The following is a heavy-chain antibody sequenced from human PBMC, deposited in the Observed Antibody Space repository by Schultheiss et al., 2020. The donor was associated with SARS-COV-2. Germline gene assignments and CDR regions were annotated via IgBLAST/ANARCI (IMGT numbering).Heavy chain of an antibody. Sequence: ASVKVSCKASGYTFTSYGISWVRQAPGQGLEWMGWINPNSGGTNYAQKFQGWVTMTRDTSISTAYMELSRLRSDDTAVYYCARENSSGWYEVDYWGQGTLVTVSS. J-gene: IGHJ4*02. CDR1: GYTFTSYG. CDR3: ARENSSGWYEVDY. V-gene: IGHV1-2*04. CDR2: INPNSGGT. D-gene: IGHD6-19*01.